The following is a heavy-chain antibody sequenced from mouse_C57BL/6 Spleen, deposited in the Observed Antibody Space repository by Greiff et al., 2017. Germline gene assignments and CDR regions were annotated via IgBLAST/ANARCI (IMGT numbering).Heavy chain of an antibody. CDR1: GYAFTNYL. CDR2: INPGSGGT. V-gene: IGHV1-54*01. Sequence: QVQLQQSGAELVRPGTSVKVSCKASGYAFTNYLIEWVKQRPGQGLEWIGVINPGSGGTNYNEKFKGKATLTADKSSSTAYMQLSSLTSEDSAVYVCARWGGDGSSFYWYFDVWGTGTTVTVSS. CDR3: ARWGGDGSSFYWYFDV. D-gene: IGHD1-1*01. J-gene: IGHJ1*03.